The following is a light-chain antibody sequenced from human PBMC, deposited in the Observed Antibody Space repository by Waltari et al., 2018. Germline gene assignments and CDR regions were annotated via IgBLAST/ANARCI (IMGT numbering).Light chain of an antibody. CDR3: MQARQTPWT. Sequence: DIVMTQSPLSLPVTPGEPASISCRSSQSLLHGSGNTFLDWYLQKPGQSPQLLIYLVSNRASGVPDRFSGSGSGTDFTLKISRVEAEDVGVYFCMQARQTPWTFGQGTKVEIK. CDR2: LVS. J-gene: IGKJ1*01. CDR1: QSLLHGSGNTF. V-gene: IGKV2-28*01.